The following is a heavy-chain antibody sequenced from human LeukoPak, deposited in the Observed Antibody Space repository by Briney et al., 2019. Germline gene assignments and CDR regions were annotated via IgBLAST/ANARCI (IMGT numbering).Heavy chain of an antibody. J-gene: IGHJ6*02. D-gene: IGHD3-3*01. CDR2: ISYDGSNK. V-gene: IGHV3-30-3*01. CDR1: GFTFSSYA. Sequence: GGSLRLSCVASGFTFSSYAMHWVRQAPGRGLEWVAVISYDGSNKYYADSVKGRFTISRDNSKNTLYLQMNSLRAEDTAVYYCARSGTYYDFWSGYPSDYFYGMDVWGQGTTVTVSS. CDR3: ARSGTYYDFWSGYPSDYFYGMDV.